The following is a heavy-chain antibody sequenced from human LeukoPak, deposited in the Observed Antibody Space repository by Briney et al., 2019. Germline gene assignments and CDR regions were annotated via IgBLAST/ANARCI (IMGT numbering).Heavy chain of an antibody. J-gene: IGHJ4*02. V-gene: IGHV3-33*01. CDR3: VRDRAAILDY. D-gene: IGHD2-21*01. CDR1: GFTFSSYG. CDR2: IWYDRSSQ. Sequence: GGSLRLSCAASGFTFSSYGMHWVRQAPGKGLEWVAVIWYDRSSQYYADSVKGRFTISRDTSKYTLYLQMNSLRAEDTAVYYCVRDRAAILDYWGQGTLVTVSS.